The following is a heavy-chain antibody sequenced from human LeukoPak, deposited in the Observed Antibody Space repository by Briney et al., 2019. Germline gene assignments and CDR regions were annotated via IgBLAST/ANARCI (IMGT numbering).Heavy chain of an antibody. CDR2: ISGSRTDI. V-gene: IGHV3-21*01. Sequence: GGSLRLSCAASGFTFSSYTLDWVRQAPGQGLELVSSISGSRTDIYYADSVKGRFTISRDNAKNSLYLQMNSLGDEDTAMYYCARVTVGSTRGFDYWGQGTLVTVSS. CDR3: ARVTVGSTRGFDY. D-gene: IGHD1-26*01. CDR1: GFTFSSYT. J-gene: IGHJ4*02.